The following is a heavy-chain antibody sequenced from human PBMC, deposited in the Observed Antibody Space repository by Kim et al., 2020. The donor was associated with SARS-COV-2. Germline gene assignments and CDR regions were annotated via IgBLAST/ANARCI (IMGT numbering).Heavy chain of an antibody. Sequence: SVKVSCKASGGTFSSYAISWVRQAPGQGLEWMGGIIPIFGTANYAQKFQGRVTITADESTSTAYMELSSLRSEDTAVYYCARAPTDIVVVVAALGGYGMDVWGQGTTVTVSS. J-gene: IGHJ6*02. D-gene: IGHD2-15*01. CDR3: ARAPTDIVVVVAALGGYGMDV. CDR1: GGTFSSYA. V-gene: IGHV1-69*13. CDR2: IIPIFGTA.